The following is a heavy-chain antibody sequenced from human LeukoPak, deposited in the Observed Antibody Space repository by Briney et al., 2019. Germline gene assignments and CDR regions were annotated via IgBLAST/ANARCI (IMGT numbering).Heavy chain of an antibody. J-gene: IGHJ3*02. CDR2: IRSKANSYAT. Sequence: GGSLRLACAASGFTFSGSAMHWVRQASGKGLEWVGRIRSKANSYATAYAAAGKGRFTISRDDSKTQAYLQMTNLKPEDTAVYYCTSPQGRRTDAFDIWGQGTMVTVSS. CDR1: GFTFSGSA. D-gene: IGHD2-15*01. CDR3: TSPQGRRTDAFDI. V-gene: IGHV3-73*01.